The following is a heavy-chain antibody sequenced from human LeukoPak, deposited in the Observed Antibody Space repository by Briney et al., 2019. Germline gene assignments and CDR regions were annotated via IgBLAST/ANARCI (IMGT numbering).Heavy chain of an antibody. CDR3: ARGFSSGYVNCFDP. V-gene: IGHV1-69*05. J-gene: IGHJ5*02. CDR2: IIPIFGTA. CDR1: GGTFSSYA. Sequence: SVKVSCKASGGTFSSYAISWVRQAPGQGGEWMGGIIPIFGTANYAQKFQGRVTMTRNTSISTAYMELSSLRSEGTAVYYCARGFSSGYVNCFDPWGQGTLVTVSS. D-gene: IGHD3-22*01.